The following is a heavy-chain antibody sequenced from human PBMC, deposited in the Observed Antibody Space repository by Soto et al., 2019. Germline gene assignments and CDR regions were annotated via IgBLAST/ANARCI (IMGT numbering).Heavy chain of an antibody. CDR2: NFYSGTT. D-gene: IGHD1-1*01. CDR1: GGSISSGGYF. Sequence: QVQLQESGPGLVKPSQTLSLTCTVSGGSISSGGYFWSWIRQPPGKGLEWIGNNFYSGTTYYNPSLKRRATLSVDASKNLFSLKLSSVTAADTAVYFCARGVLYWGQGTLVTVSS. CDR3: ARGVLY. J-gene: IGHJ4*02. V-gene: IGHV4-31*03.